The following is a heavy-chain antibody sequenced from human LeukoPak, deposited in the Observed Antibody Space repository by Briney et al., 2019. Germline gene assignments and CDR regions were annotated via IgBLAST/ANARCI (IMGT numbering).Heavy chain of an antibody. D-gene: IGHD6-19*01. V-gene: IGHV4-34*01. J-gene: IGHJ4*02. CDR2: INHSGST. CDR3: ARVLSSGWPDY. Sequence: SETLSLTCAVYGGSFSGYYWSWIRHPPGMGLEWIGEINHSGSTNYNPSLKSRVTISVDTSKNQFSLKLSSVTAADTAVYYCARVLSSGWPDYWGQGTLVIVSS. CDR1: GGSFSGYY.